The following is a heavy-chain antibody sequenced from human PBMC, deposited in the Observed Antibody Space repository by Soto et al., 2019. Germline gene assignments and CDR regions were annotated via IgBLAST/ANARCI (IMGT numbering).Heavy chain of an antibody. CDR1: GGTSTRYA. D-gene: IGHD3-3*01. CDR2: IVPMFGTS. V-gene: IGHV1-69*06. Sequence: QERLVQSGTEVRKPGSSVKVSCKVTGGTSTRYAINWVRQAPGQGLEWMGGIVPMFGTSKYAQKFQGRVTITADTSTNIAYMELRSLRSEDTAVYYCNRGSEYDFWSGYLWGQGTLVSVSS. J-gene: IGHJ4*02. CDR3: NRGSEYDFWSGYL.